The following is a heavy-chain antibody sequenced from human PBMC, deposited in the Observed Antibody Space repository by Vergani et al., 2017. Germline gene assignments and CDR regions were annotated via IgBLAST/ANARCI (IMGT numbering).Heavy chain of an antibody. D-gene: IGHD3-16*01. CDR2: IRYDGSNK. V-gene: IGHV3-30*02. J-gene: IGHJ4*02. CDR3: AKHFRGWGIDY. Sequence: QVQLVESGGGVVQPGGSLRLSCAASGFTFSSYGMHWVRQAPGKGLEWVAFIRYDGSNKYYADSVKGRFTISRDNSKNTLYLQMNSLRTDDTATYYCAKHFRGWGIDYWGQGTQVIVSS. CDR1: GFTFSSYG.